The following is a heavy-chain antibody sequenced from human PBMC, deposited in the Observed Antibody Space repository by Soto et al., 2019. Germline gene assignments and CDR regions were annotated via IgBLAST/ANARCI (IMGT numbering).Heavy chain of an antibody. CDR3: AKIFSGYEQPSYYFDY. V-gene: IGHV3-23*01. J-gene: IGHJ4*02. D-gene: IGHD5-12*01. CDR2: ISGSGGST. Sequence: EVQLLESGGGLVQPGGSLRLSCAASGFTFSSYAMSWVRQAPGKGLEWVSAISGSGGSTYYADSVKGRFTIFRDNSKNTLYLQMNSLRAEDTAVYYCAKIFSGYEQPSYYFDYWGQGTLVTVSS. CDR1: GFTFSSYA.